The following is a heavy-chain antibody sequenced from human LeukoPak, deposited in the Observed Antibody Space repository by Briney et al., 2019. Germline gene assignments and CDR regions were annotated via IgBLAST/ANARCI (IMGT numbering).Heavy chain of an antibody. CDR1: GGSFSGYY. D-gene: IGHD4-17*01. V-gene: IGHV4-34*01. CDR3: VRHTTYGGNSGFEY. J-gene: IGHJ4*02. Sequence: SETLSLTCAVYGGSFSGYYWSWIRQPPGKGLEWIGEINHSGSTNYNPSLKSRVIISVDTTKNQFSLKLSSVTAADTAVYYCVRHTTYGGNSGFEYWGQGTLVTVSS. CDR2: INHSGST.